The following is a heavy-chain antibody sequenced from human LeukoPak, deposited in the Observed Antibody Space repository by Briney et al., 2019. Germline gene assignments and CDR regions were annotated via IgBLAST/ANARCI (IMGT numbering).Heavy chain of an antibody. D-gene: IGHD3-10*01. CDR2: MNPNSGNT. Sequence: ASVKVSCKASGYTFTSYDINWVRQATGQGLEWMGWMNPNSGNTGYVQKFQGRVTITRNTSITTTYMELSSLRSEGTAVYYCARRSAYGSGSYYVDYWGQGTLVTVSS. CDR3: ARRSAYGSGSYYVDY. CDR1: GYTFTSYD. V-gene: IGHV1-8*03. J-gene: IGHJ4*02.